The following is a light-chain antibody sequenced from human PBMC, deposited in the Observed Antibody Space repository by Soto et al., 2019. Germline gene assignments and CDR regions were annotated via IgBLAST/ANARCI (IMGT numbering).Light chain of an antibody. CDR3: QHYNSYSEA. CDR1: QTISSW. J-gene: IGKJ1*01. Sequence: EIKMTQSPSTLSASVGDRVTITCRASQTISSWLAWYQQKPGKAPKLLIYKASTLKSGVPSRFSGSGSGTEFTLTISSLQPDDFATYYCQHYNSYSEAFGQGTKVDI. V-gene: IGKV1-5*03. CDR2: KAS.